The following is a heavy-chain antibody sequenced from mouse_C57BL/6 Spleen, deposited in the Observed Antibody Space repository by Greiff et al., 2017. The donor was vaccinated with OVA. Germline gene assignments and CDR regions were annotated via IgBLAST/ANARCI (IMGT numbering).Heavy chain of an antibody. Sequence: QVHVKQPGAELVKPGASVKLSCKASGYTFTSYWMHWVKQRPGQGLEWIGMIHPYSGSTNYNEKFKSKATLTVDKSSSTAYMQLSSLTSEDSAVYYCHYDDRVMDYWGQGTSVTVSS. V-gene: IGHV1-64*01. J-gene: IGHJ4*01. CDR1: GYTFTSYW. CDR3: HYDDRVMDY. D-gene: IGHD2-4*01. CDR2: IHPYSGST.